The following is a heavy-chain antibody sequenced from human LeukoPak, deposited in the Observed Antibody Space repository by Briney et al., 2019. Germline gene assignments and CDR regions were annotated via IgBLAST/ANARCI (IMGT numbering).Heavy chain of an antibody. Sequence: GGSLRLSCAASGFTFSSYSMNWVRQAPGKGLEWVSSISSSSSYIYYADSVKGRFTISRDNAKNSLYLQMNSLRAEDTAVYYCARTGYSSSWYVDYYYYMDVWGKGTTVVVSS. V-gene: IGHV3-21*01. CDR2: ISSSSSYI. D-gene: IGHD6-13*01. CDR3: ARTGYSSSWYVDYYYYMDV. J-gene: IGHJ6*03. CDR1: GFTFSSYS.